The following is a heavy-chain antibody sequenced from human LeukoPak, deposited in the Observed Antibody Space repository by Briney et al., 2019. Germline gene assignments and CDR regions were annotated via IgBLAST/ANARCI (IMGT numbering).Heavy chain of an antibody. CDR1: GCTFNAYW. CDR2: IDPSGSYT. J-gene: IGHJ4*02. D-gene: IGHD3-10*01. Sequence: GESLKISCRGFGCTFNAYWITWVRQMPGKGLDGVGRIDPSGSYTNYSPSFQGHVTISADKSISTAYLQWSSLKPSDTAIYYCARRENFAELSPDYWGQGTLVTVSS. CDR3: ARRENFAELSPDY. V-gene: IGHV5-10-1*01.